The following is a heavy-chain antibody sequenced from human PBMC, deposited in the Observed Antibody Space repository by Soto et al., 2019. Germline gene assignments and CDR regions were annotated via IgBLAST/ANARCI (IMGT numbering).Heavy chain of an antibody. CDR1: SDSISSYY. V-gene: IGHV4-59*08. D-gene: IGHD6-19*01. Sequence: QVQLQESGPGLVRPSETLSLTCTVSSDSISSYYWIWIRQSPGKGLEWIGYTDYSGNTNYNPSLKSRVSISGDTSKNQFSLRLSSVTAADTAVYYCARAVGDPLYYLDYWGQGTLVTLSS. CDR3: ARAVGDPLYYLDY. CDR2: TDYSGNT. J-gene: IGHJ4*02.